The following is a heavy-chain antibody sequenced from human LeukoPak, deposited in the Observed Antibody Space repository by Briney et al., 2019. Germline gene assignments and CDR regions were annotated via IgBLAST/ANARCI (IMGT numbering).Heavy chain of an antibody. CDR1: GGSISSYY. J-gene: IGHJ4*02. CDR3: ARINWNYFDY. D-gene: IGHD1-1*01. V-gene: IGHV4-59*08. Sequence: ETLSLTGTVSGGSISSYYWSWVRQPPGKGLGWIGYIYYSGNTNYNPSLKSRLTMSADRSRNQFSLNLNSVTAADTAVYYCARINWNYFDYWGQGILVTVSS. CDR2: IYYSGNT.